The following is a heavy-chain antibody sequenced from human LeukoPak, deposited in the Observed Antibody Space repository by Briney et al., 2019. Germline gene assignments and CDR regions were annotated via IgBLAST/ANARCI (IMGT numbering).Heavy chain of an antibody. CDR3: ARASHYYDSSGYYVFDY. D-gene: IGHD3-22*01. CDR2: INPNSGGT. V-gene: IGHV1-2*02. Sequence: ASVKVSCKASGYTFTGYYMHWVRQAPGQGLEGMGWINPNSGGTNYAQKFQGRVTMTRDTSISTAYMELSRLRSDDTAVYYCARASHYYDSSGYYVFDYWGQGTLVTVSS. J-gene: IGHJ4*02. CDR1: GYTFTGYY.